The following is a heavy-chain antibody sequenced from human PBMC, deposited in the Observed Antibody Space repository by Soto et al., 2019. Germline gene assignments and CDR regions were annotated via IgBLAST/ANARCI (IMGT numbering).Heavy chain of an antibody. CDR1: GFTFSSYA. J-gene: IGHJ6*03. D-gene: IGHD2-15*01. Sequence: EVQLVESGGGLVQPGGSLRLSCAASGFTFSSYAMHWVRQAPGKGLEYVSAISSNGGSTYYANSVKGRFTISRDNSKNTLYLQMGSLRAEDMAVYYCARSXXYXXXXXXYSPYYYMDVWGKGTTVTXSS. CDR2: ISSNGGST. V-gene: IGHV3-64*01. CDR3: ARSXXYXXXXXXYSPYYYMDV.